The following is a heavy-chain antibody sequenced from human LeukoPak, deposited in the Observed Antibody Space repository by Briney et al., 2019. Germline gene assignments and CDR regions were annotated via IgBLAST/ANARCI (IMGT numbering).Heavy chain of an antibody. CDR3: ARTCSGATCHYFDY. V-gene: IGHV3-48*02. J-gene: IGHJ4*02. CDR2: IYASSSLI. CDR1: GFTFSSYS. Sequence: PGGSLRLSCAASGFTFSSYSMNGVRQAPGKGLEGVAYIYASSSLIYYADSVKGRFTISRDNAKNSLYLQMNSLRDEDTAVYYCARTCSGATCHYFDYWGRGTLVTVSP. D-gene: IGHD2-15*01.